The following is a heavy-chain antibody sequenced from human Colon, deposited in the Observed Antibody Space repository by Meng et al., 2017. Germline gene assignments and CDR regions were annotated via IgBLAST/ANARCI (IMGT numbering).Heavy chain of an antibody. D-gene: IGHD3-10*01. V-gene: IGHV4-4*02. CDR3: ARVIYASGNMAHLDC. J-gene: IGHJ4*02. CDR1: GDSIRSSNW. CDR2: IYHSGST. Sequence: VQRRGSGPGLVTPSGTLSLTCAVSGDSIRSSNWWSWVRQPPGRGLEWIGEIYHSGSTNYNPSLKNRLSLTVDKSKNQFSLTLHSVTAADTAVYYCARVIYASGNMAHLDCWGQGTLVTVSS.